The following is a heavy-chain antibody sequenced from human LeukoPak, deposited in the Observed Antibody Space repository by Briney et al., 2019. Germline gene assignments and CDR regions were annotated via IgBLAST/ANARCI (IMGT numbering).Heavy chain of an antibody. D-gene: IGHD3-16*01. Sequence: GGSLRLSCAASGLTFSSYWMHWVRQAPGKGLVWVSRINTDGSSTSYADSVKGRFTISRDNAKNTLYLQMNSLRAEDTAVYYCARGGARNNWFDPWGQGTLVTVSS. J-gene: IGHJ5*02. CDR2: INTDGSST. CDR1: GLTFSSYW. V-gene: IGHV3-74*01. CDR3: ARGGARNNWFDP.